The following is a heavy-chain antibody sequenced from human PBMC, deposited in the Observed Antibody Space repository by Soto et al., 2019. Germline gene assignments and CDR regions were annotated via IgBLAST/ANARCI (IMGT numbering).Heavy chain of an antibody. V-gene: IGHV1-3*01. CDR1: GYTFTSYA. D-gene: IGHD3-22*01. Sequence: QVQLVQSGAEVKKPGASVKVSCKASGYTFTSYAMHWVRQAPGQRLEWMGWINAGNGNTKYSQKFQGRVTITRDTSASTAYMELSSLRSEDTAVYYCARSGAQYYYDSSGYYSFDYWGQGTLVTVSS. J-gene: IGHJ4*02. CDR2: INAGNGNT. CDR3: ARSGAQYYYDSSGYYSFDY.